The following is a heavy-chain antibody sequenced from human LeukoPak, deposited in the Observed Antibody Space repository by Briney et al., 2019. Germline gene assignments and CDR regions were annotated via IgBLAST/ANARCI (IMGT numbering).Heavy chain of an antibody. Sequence: GGSLRLSCAASGFTFSSYAMSWVRQAPGKGLEWVSAISGSGGSTYYADSVKGRFPISRDNSKNTLYLQMDSLRAEDTAVYYCAKVRSSSPPYWFDPWGQGTLVTVSS. D-gene: IGHD6-13*01. CDR2: ISGSGGST. CDR1: GFTFSSYA. V-gene: IGHV3-23*01. J-gene: IGHJ5*02. CDR3: AKVRSSSPPYWFDP.